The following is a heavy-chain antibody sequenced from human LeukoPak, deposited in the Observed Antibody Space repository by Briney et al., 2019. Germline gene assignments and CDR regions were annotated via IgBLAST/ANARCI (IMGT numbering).Heavy chain of an antibody. Sequence: GRSLRLFCAASGFTFSSYAMHWVRQAPGKGLEWVAVISYDGSNKYYADSVKGRFTISRDNSKNALYLQMNSLRAEDTAVYYCARSTSTWLLPFDYWGQGTLVTVSS. J-gene: IGHJ4*02. CDR1: GFTFSSYA. CDR3: ARSTSTWLLPFDY. CDR2: ISYDGSNK. V-gene: IGHV3-30*04. D-gene: IGHD3-22*01.